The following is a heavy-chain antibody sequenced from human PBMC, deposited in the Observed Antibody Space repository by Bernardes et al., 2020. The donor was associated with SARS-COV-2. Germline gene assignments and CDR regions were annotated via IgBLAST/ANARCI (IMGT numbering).Heavy chain of an antibody. CDR1: GDSITGDSW. V-gene: IGHV4-4*02. D-gene: IGHD1-1*01. Sequence: SETLSLTCAVSGDSITGDSWWSCVRQSPEKGLEWIGEVHHNGYSNYNPSLKSRVTFLLDKSKNQVSLRLSSVTAADTAFYYCVSNGYYSLDYWSQGTLVTVSS. CDR2: VHHNGYS. J-gene: IGHJ4*02. CDR3: VSNGYYSLDY.